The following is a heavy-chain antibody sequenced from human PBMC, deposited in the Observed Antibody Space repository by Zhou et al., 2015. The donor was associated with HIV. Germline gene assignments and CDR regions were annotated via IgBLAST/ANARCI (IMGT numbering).Heavy chain of an antibody. J-gene: IGHJ4*02. CDR3: ARGAHWKGIPNYFDS. CDR1: GGTFIHFG. CDR2: IVPVFDTP. D-gene: IGHD1-1*01. V-gene: IGHV1-69*01. Sequence: QVQLVQSGAEVKKPGSSVKVSCKASGGTFIHFGFNWVRQAPGQGLEWMGAIVPVFDTPYYAQMFQDRVTITAVESTTTAYLEVRSLTSEDTAVYYCARGAHWKGIPNYFDSWGQGTLVTVSS.